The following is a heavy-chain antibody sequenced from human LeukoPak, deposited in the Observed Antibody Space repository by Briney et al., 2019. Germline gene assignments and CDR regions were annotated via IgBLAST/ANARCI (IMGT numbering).Heavy chain of an antibody. Sequence: PGGSLRLSCAASGFTFSSYSMNWVRQAPGKGLEWVSSISSSSSYIYYADSVKGRFTSSRDNAKNSLYLQMNSLRAEDTDVYYCARSRDGSGDYYYYGMDVWGQGTTVTVSS. V-gene: IGHV3-21*01. CDR2: ISSSSSYI. D-gene: IGHD3-10*01. J-gene: IGHJ6*02. CDR1: GFTFSSYS. CDR3: ARSRDGSGDYYYYGMDV.